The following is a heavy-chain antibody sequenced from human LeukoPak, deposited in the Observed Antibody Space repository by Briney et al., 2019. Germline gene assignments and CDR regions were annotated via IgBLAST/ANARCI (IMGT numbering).Heavy chain of an antibody. CDR3: AKVKAIAAAVADY. V-gene: IGHV3-23*01. J-gene: IGHJ4*02. Sequence: GGSLTLSCAPSGFTFSSYAMTWVRQPPGKGLEWVSGISDRGGSAYYADSVKGRFTISRDNSKNTLYLQMNSLRAEDTAVYYCAKVKAIAAAVADYWGQGTLVTVSS. CDR1: GFTFSSYA. D-gene: IGHD6-13*01. CDR2: ISDRGGSA.